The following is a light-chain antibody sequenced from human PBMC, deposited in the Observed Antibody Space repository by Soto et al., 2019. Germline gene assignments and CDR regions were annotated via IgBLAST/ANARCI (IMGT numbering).Light chain of an antibody. J-gene: IGKJ1*01. CDR3: QQRSNWPPT. CDR2: DAY. V-gene: IGKV3-11*01. CDR1: QSFRGL. Sequence: EVVLTQSPVTLSLSPGERATLSCRASQSFRGLLAWYQQKPGQAPRLLIYDAYNRATGIPARFSGSGSGTDFTLTISSLEPEDFAVYYCQQRSNWPPTFGQGTKVEIK.